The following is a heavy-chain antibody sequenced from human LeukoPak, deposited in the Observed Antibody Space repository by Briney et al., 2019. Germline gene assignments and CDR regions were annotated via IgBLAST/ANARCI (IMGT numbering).Heavy chain of an antibody. V-gene: IGHV3-23*01. CDR1: GFTFSSHG. CDR2: ISPSGGIT. D-gene: IGHD6-13*01. Sequence: GGTLRLSCAASGFTFSSHGMNWVRQAPGKGLEWVSGISPSGGITYYADSVKGRFTISRDNSKNTLYLQMNSLRAEDTAVYYCARDRACSSSCYAQYYYYMDVWGKGTTVTVSS. CDR3: ARDRACSSSCYAQYYYYMDV. J-gene: IGHJ6*03.